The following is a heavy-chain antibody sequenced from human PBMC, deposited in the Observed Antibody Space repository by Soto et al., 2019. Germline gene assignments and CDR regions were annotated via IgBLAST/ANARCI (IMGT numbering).Heavy chain of an antibody. CDR1: GFTFSSYG. V-gene: IGHV3-30*18. J-gene: IGHJ3*01. Sequence: QVQLVESGGGVVQPGRSLRLSCAASGFTFSSYGMHWVRQAPGKGLEWVAVISYDGSNKYYADSVKGRFTISRDNSKNTLYLQMNSLRAEDTAVYYCAKRGIDSAFDFWGLGTMVTVSS. CDR2: ISYDGSNK. CDR3: AKRGIDSAFDF. D-gene: IGHD3-9*01.